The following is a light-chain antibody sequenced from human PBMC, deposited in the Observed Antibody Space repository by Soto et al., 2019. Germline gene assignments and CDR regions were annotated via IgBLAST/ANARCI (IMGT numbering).Light chain of an antibody. CDR1: QSISSH. Sequence: DIQMTQSPSSLSAFVGDRVTVTCGASQSISSHLNWYQQKLGRAPRLLIYDASSLESGVPSRFSGSGYGTEFTLTISSLQPDDFATYYCQQYNTYSSLTFGGGTKVEIK. V-gene: IGKV1-5*01. CDR2: DAS. J-gene: IGKJ4*01. CDR3: QQYNTYSSLT.